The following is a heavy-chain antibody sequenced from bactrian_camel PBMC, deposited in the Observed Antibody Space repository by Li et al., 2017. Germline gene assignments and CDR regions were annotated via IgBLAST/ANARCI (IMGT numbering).Heavy chain of an antibody. Sequence: QVQLVESGGGLVQPGGSLRLSCAASIYSNCVGWFRQAPGKEREEVAHIYTADGSTFHTDYVDSVKGRFTISRVGANTMYLQMNMLQAVDTAMYYCAARDITKMVGRPYSDPSTYDDWGQGTQVTVS. CDR3: AARDITKMVGRPYSDPSTYDD. CDR1: IYSNC. CDR2: IYTADGST. J-gene: IGHJ4*01. D-gene: IGHD4*01. V-gene: IGHV3S1*01.